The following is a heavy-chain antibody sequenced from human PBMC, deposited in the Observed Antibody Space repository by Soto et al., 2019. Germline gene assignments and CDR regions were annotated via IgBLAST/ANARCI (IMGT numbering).Heavy chain of an antibody. J-gene: IGHJ4*02. CDR2: ISYDGSNK. V-gene: IGHV3-30*18. CDR1: GFTFSSYG. D-gene: IGHD3-3*01. CDR3: AKSAGGYDFWSGYSQIDY. Sequence: VQLVESGGGVVQPGRSLRLSCAASGFTFSSYGMHWVRQAPGKGLEWVAVISYDGSNKYYADSVKGRFTISRDNSKNTLYLQMNSLRAEDTAVYYCAKSAGGYDFWSGYSQIDYWGQGTLVTVSS.